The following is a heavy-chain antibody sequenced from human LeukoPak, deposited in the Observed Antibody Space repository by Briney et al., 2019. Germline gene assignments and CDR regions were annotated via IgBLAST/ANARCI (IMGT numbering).Heavy chain of an antibody. V-gene: IGHV3-74*01. Sequence: PGGSLRLSCAASGFTFSSYWMHWVRQTPGKGLMWVSRIESDGSTIYADSVKDRFTISRDNGKNTVHLQMNSLRVDDTAMYYCARAVTYFYGSVTYGWFDPWGQGTLVTVSS. J-gene: IGHJ5*02. D-gene: IGHD3-10*01. CDR2: IESDGST. CDR1: GFTFSSYW. CDR3: ARAVTYFYGSVTYGWFDP.